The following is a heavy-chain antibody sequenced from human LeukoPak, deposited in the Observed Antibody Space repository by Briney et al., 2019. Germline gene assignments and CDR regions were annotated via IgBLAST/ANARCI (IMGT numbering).Heavy chain of an antibody. J-gene: IGHJ4*02. D-gene: IGHD6-19*01. CDR2: INPSGGST. Sequence: ASVKVSCKASGYTFTSYYMHWVRQAPRQGPEWMGIINPSGGSTSYAQKFQGRVTMTRDTSTSTVYMELSSLRSEDTAVYYCARDAAYSSGRYYFDYWGQGTLVTVSS. V-gene: IGHV1-46*01. CDR3: ARDAAYSSGRYYFDY. CDR1: GYTFTSYY.